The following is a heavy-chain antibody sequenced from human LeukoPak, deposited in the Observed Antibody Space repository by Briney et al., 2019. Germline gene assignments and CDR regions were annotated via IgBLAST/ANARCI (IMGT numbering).Heavy chain of an antibody. CDR1: GGSFSGHY. V-gene: IGHV4-59*11. CDR3: ARVVVRGVECDS. J-gene: IGHJ4*02. D-gene: IGHD3-10*01. Sequence: PSETLSLTCAVYGGSFSGHYWSWIRQPPGKGLEWIGYIYYSGSTDYNPSLKSRVTISVDTSKNQFSLKLSSVAAADTAVYYCARVVVRGVECDSWGQGTLVTVSS. CDR2: IYYSGST.